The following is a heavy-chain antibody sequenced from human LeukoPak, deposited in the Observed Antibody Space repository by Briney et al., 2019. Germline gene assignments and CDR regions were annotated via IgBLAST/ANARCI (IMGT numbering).Heavy chain of an antibody. CDR2: ISWNSGSI. CDR1: GFTFDDYA. Sequence: GGPLRLSCAASGFTFDDYAMHWVRQAPGKGLEWVSGISWNSGSIGYADSVKGRFTISRDNAKNSLYLQMSSLRAEDTALCYCAKDISAIPVAGDYWGQGTLVTVSS. CDR3: AKDISAIPVAGDY. V-gene: IGHV3-9*01. J-gene: IGHJ4*02. D-gene: IGHD6-19*01.